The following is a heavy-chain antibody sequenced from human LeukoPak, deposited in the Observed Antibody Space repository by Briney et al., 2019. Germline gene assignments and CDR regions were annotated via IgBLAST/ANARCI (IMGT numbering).Heavy chain of an antibody. D-gene: IGHD1-14*01. CDR3: AREYKESYYYYYMDV. J-gene: IGHJ6*03. CDR2: INPNSGGT. V-gene: IGHV1-2*02. Sequence: EASVKVSCKASGYTFTGYYMHWVRQAPGQGLEWMGWINPNSGGTNYAQKFQGRVTMARDTSISTAYMELSRLRSDDTAVYYCAREYKESYYYYYMDVWGQGTTVTVSS. CDR1: GYTFTGYY.